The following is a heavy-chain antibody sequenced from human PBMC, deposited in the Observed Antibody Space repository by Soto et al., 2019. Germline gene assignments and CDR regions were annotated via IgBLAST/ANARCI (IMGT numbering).Heavy chain of an antibody. V-gene: IGHV3-23*01. J-gene: IGHJ5*01. Sequence: EVQLLESGGDLVQPGGSLRLSCAASGFTFSSYAMNWVRQAPGKGLEWVSTIIGSTSRYYADSVKGRFTIARDNSRNTVYLEMNSLRAEDTAVYFCASEAKGRTVTTWFDSWGQGTLVTVSS. D-gene: IGHD4-17*01. CDR2: IIGSTSR. CDR1: GFTFSSYA. CDR3: ASEAKGRTVTTWFDS.